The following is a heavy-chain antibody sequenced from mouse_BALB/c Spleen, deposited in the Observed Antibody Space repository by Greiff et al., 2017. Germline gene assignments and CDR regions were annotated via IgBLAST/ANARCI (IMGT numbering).Heavy chain of an antibody. CDR1: GYSITSDYA. D-gene: IGHD2-4*01. CDR2: ISYSGST. J-gene: IGHJ3*01. CDR3: ARWGSYYDSSWFAY. Sequence: QSGPGLVKPSQSLSLTCTVTGYSITSDYAWNWIRQFPGNKLEWMGYISYSGSTSYNPSLKSRISITRDTSKNQFFLQLNSVTTEDTATYYCARWGSYYDSSWFAYWGQGTLVTVSA. V-gene: IGHV3-2*02.